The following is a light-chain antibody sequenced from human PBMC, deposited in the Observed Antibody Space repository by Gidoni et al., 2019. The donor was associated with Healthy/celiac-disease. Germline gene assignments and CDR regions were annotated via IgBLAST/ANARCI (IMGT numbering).Light chain of an antibody. CDR3: SSYTSSSTLRV. J-gene: IGLJ1*01. CDR1: SSDFGGYNY. Sequence: QSALTQPASVSGSPGQSITISCTGPSSDFGGYNYVSCYQQHPGKAPKLMIYEVSNRPSGVSNRFSGSKSGNTASLTISVLQAEDEADYYCSSYTSSSTLRVFGTGTKVTVL. CDR2: EVS. V-gene: IGLV2-14*01.